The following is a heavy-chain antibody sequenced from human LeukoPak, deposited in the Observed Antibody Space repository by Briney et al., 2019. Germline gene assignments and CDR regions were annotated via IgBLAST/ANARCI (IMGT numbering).Heavy chain of an antibody. J-gene: IGHJ4*02. D-gene: IGHD2-15*01. V-gene: IGHV3-23*01. CDR2: ISGSGDGT. Sequence: PGGSLRLSCAASGFTFSIFAMYWVRQAPGKGREWVSAISGSGDGTFYADSVKGRFTISRDNSKNTLYLQMDSLRAEDAAVYYCAKDVRGGCSGGTCYYWGQGTLVTVSS. CDR3: AKDVRGGCSGGTCYY. CDR1: GFTFSIFA.